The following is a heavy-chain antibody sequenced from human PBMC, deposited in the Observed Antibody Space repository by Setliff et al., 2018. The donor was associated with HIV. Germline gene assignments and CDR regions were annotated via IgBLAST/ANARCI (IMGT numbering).Heavy chain of an antibody. J-gene: IGHJ4*02. Sequence: GGSLRLSCAASGFTFSRSAVHWVRQAPGKGLEWVAVISNDGSNKFYADSVKGRFTISRDNSKNTLYLQMNSLRVEDTAIYYCARAWAMQQLVPAYWGQGTLVTVSS. CDR3: ARAWAMQQLVPAY. D-gene: IGHD6-6*01. V-gene: IGHV3-30*07. CDR1: GFTFSRSA. CDR2: ISNDGSNK.